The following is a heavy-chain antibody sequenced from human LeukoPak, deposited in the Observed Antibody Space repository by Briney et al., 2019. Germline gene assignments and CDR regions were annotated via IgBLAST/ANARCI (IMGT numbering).Heavy chain of an antibody. V-gene: IGHV3-23*01. J-gene: IGHJ4*02. Sequence: GGSLRLSCAASGFTFGNYAMSWVRQPPGKGLEWVSPITSGGGSTYYADSVKGRFTISRDNPTDTLSLQMNSLRVEDTAVYYCAKGWGALDYWGQGTLVTVSS. CDR3: AKGWGALDY. CDR2: ITSGGGST. D-gene: IGHD1-26*01. CDR1: GFTFGNYA.